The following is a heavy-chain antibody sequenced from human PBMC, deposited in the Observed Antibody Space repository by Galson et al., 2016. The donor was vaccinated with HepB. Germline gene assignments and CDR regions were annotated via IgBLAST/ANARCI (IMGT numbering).Heavy chain of an antibody. CDR1: GFTFSNVW. CDR3: TTVLSTASKSGWYDWGFDS. Sequence: SLRLSCAASGFTFSNVWMNWVRQAPGKGLEWVGRIKSKVDGGAADYAAPVKGRFTISGDDSKNTLYLQMTGLKTEDTAVYYCTTVLSTASKSGWYDWGFDSWGQGTLVTVSS. CDR2: IKSKVDGGAA. J-gene: IGHJ4*02. D-gene: IGHD6-19*01. V-gene: IGHV3-15*07.